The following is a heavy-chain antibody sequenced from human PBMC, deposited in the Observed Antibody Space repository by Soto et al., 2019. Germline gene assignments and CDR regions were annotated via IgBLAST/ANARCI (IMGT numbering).Heavy chain of an antibody. CDR3: ARGGFLVLSALDV. J-gene: IGHJ3*01. Sequence: GGSLRLSCAASGFTFSDYYMSWIRQAPGKGLEWVSYISSSGSSIYYADSVKGRFTISRDNAENSLYLQMNSLRAEDTAVYYCARGGFLVLSALDVWGQGTMVTVSS. V-gene: IGHV3-11*01. CDR2: ISSSGSSI. D-gene: IGHD3-3*01. CDR1: GFTFSDYY.